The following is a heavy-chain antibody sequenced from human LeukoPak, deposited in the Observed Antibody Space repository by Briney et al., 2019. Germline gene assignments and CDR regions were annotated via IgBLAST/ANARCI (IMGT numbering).Heavy chain of an antibody. CDR2: VIPIFGTA. CDR3: ADEAY. CDR1: GAAFSSYA. Sequence: GASVKLSFKASGAAFSSYAISWVRQAPGQGLGWMGVVIPIFGTANYAQKSPGRGTITADESTSTAYMELSSLRSEDTAVYYCADEAYWGQGTLVTVSS. J-gene: IGHJ4*02. V-gene: IGHV1-69*01.